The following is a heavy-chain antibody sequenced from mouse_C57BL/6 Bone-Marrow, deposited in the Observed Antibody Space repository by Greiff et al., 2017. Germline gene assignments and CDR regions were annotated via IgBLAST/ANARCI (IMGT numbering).Heavy chain of an antibody. J-gene: IGHJ3*01. CDR2: ISSGSSTI. CDR1: GFTFSDYG. CDR3: ARPETTWFAY. Sequence: EVKLQESGGGLVKPGGSLKLSCAASGFTFSDYGMHWVRQAPEKGLEWVAYISSGSSTIYYADTVKGRFTISRDNAKNTLFLQMTSLRSEDTAMYYCARPETTWFAYWGQGTLVTVSA. V-gene: IGHV5-17*01.